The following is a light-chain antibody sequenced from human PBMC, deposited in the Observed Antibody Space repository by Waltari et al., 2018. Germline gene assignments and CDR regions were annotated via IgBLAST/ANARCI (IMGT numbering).Light chain of an antibody. CDR1: QSFRTY. J-gene: IGKJ1*01. CDR3: QQRSNWPGT. V-gene: IGKV3-11*01. Sequence: EIVLTQSPATLSLSPGETATLSCRASQSFRTYLAWYQQRPGQPPRLLIYDISKRAAGIPARFRGSGSGTDFTLTISSLEPEDFAIYYCQQRSNWPGTFGQGTKVEIK. CDR2: DIS.